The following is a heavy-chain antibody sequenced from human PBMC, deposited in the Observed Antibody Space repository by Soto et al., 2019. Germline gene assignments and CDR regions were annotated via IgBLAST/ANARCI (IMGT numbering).Heavy chain of an antibody. D-gene: IGHD2-15*01. V-gene: IGHV3-30*03. J-gene: IGHJ4*02. CDR3: AGSPNYYFDY. CDR2: ISYEGSHK. Sequence: PGGSLRLSCVASGFFFSSHGMYWVRQAPGRGLEWVALISYEGSHKYYVDSVKGRFTISRDNSKKTVYLHMTSLRAEDTAVYYCAGSPNYYFDYWGQGTLVTVSS. CDR1: GFFFSSHG.